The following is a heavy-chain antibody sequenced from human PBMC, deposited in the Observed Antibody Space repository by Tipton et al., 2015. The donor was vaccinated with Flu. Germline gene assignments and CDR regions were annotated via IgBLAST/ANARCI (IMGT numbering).Heavy chain of an antibody. Sequence: TLSLTCAVYGGSFSGYYWSWIRQPPGKGLEWIGEINHSGSTNYNPSLKSRVTISVDTSKNQFSLKLSSVTAADTAVYYCASRLNGDVDYWGQGTLVTVSS. D-gene: IGHD4-17*01. CDR1: GGSFSGYY. CDR2: INHSGST. J-gene: IGHJ4*02. CDR3: ASRLNGDVDY. V-gene: IGHV4-34*01.